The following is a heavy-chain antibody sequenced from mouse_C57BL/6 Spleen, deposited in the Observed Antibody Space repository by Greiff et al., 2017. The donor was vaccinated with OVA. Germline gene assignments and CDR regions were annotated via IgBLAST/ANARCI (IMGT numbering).Heavy chain of an antibody. D-gene: IGHD1-1*01. CDR1: GYTFTDYN. CDR3: ARSDYGSSYGAMDY. Sequence: EVQLKESGPELVKPGASVKMSCKASGYTFTDYNMHWVKQSHGKSLEWIGYINPNNGGTSYNQKFKGKATLTVNKSSSTAYMELRSLTSEDSAVYYCARSDYGSSYGAMDYWGQGTSVTVSS. CDR2: INPNNGGT. J-gene: IGHJ4*01. V-gene: IGHV1-22*01.